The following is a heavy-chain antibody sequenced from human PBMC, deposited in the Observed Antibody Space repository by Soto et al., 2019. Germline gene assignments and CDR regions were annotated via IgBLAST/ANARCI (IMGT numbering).Heavy chain of an antibody. J-gene: IGHJ5*02. CDR1: GVSVTNGDYY. Sequence: TLSLTCAVSGVSVTNGDYYWSWMRQSPGKGLEWIGNIYYSETTSYNPSLNSRLSISIDTSRNQFSLQLTSVTAADTAIYYCTRQRRGEYWFDAWGQGTLVTVSS. CDR2: IYYSETT. CDR3: TRQRRGEYWFDA. V-gene: IGHV4-30-4*01.